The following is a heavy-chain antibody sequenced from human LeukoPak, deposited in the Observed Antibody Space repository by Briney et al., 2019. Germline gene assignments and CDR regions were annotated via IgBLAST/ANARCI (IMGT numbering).Heavy chain of an antibody. CDR2: IYYSGST. CDR1: GGSISSSYYY. CDR3: ARPLTRGGTYYV. J-gene: IGHJ4*02. D-gene: IGHD1-26*01. Sequence: SETLSLTCTVSGGSISSSYYYWGWIRQPPGKGLEWIGSIYYSGSTYYNPSLKSRVTISVDTSKNQFSLKLRSVTAADTAVYYCARPLTRGGTYYVWGQGTLVTVSS. V-gene: IGHV4-39*01.